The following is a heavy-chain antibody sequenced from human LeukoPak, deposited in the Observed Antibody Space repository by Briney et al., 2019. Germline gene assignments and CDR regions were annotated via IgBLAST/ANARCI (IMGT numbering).Heavy chain of an antibody. J-gene: IGHJ4*02. CDR1: GGSFSGYN. Sequence: SETLSLTCAVYGGSFSGYNWTWIRQPPGKGLEWIGEINHSGSTDYNPSLKSRVTISVDTSKNQFSLKVSSVTAADTAVYYCARPSGTAPFKRFDYWGQGALVTVSS. V-gene: IGHV4-34*01. CDR2: INHSGST. CDR3: ARPSGTAPFKRFDY. D-gene: IGHD1-14*01.